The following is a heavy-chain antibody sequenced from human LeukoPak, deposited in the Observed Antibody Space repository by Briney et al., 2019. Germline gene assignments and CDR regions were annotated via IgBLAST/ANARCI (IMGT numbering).Heavy chain of an antibody. V-gene: IGHV4-4*02. J-gene: IGHJ4*02. D-gene: IGHD6-13*01. Sequence: SETLSLTCAVSGVSINGSDWWNWVRQPPGKGLEWIRETYHSGGANYNPSLKSRVAISIDKSKNQFSLMLTSVTVADTAVYYCARDSTSGSSWFFDYWGQGTLVTVSS. CDR3: ARDSTSGSSWFFDY. CDR2: TYHSGGA. CDR1: GVSINGSDW.